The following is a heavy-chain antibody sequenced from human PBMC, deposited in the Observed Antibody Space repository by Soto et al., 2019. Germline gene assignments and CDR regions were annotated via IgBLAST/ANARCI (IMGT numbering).Heavy chain of an antibody. Sequence: GSLRLSCVASGFTFTNYAMSWVRQAPGKGLEWVSAFSGSGGITYYADSVKGRFTISRDNSKNTLYLQMDSLRAEDTAVYYCAKDSGYDYYYYHMDVWGRGTTVTVSS. CDR2: FSGSGGIT. CDR3: AKDSGYDYYYYHMDV. CDR1: GFTFTNYA. V-gene: IGHV3-23*01. J-gene: IGHJ6*02. D-gene: IGHD5-12*01.